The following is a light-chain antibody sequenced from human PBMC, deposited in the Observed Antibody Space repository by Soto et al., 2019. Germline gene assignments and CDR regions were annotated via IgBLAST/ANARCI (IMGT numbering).Light chain of an antibody. CDR1: QSVDSSY. J-gene: IGKJ1*01. CDR2: GAS. V-gene: IGKV3-20*01. CDR3: XXXXTSPPRT. Sequence: EIVLTQSPGTLSLSPGERATLSCRASQSVDSSYLAWYQQKPGQAPRLLIYGASSRATGIPDRFSGGGSGTDFTLTISRLEPEDFAVXXCXXXXTSPPRTFGQGTKVEIK.